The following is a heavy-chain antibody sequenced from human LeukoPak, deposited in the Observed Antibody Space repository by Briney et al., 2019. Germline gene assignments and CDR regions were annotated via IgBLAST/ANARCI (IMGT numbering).Heavy chain of an antibody. D-gene: IGHD6-13*01. CDR3: ARDEYSSSWPPDY. CDR2: IWYDGSNK. J-gene: IGHJ4*02. V-gene: IGHV3-33*01. Sequence: GRSLRLSCAASGFTFSSYGMHWVRQAPGKGLEWVAVIWYDGSNKYYADSVKGRLTISRDNSKNTLYLQMNSLRAEDTAVYYCARDEYSSSWPPDYWGQGTLVTVSS. CDR1: GFTFSSYG.